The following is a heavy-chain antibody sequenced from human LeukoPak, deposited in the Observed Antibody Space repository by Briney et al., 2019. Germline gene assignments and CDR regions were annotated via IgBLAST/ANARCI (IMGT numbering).Heavy chain of an antibody. D-gene: IGHD6-13*01. J-gene: IGHJ4*02. V-gene: IGHV3-53*01. CDR3: ARSEYSSSWYDFGY. CDR1: GFTVSSNY. Sequence: GGSLRLSCAASGFTVSSNYMSWVRQAPGKGLEWASVIYSGGSTYYADSVKGRFTISRDNSKNTLYLQMNSLRAEDTAVYYCARSEYSSSWYDFGYWGQGTLVTVSS. CDR2: IYSGGST.